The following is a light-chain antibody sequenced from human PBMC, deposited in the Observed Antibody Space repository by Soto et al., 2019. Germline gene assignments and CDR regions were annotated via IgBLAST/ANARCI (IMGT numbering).Light chain of an antibody. Sequence: EYVLTPSPGTLALSPGEGATLYSSASQTVRNNYLAWYQQKPGQAPRLLIYDASSRATGIPDRFSGGGSGTDFTLTISRLEPEDFAVYYCQQFSSYPLTFGGGTKVDIK. J-gene: IGKJ4*01. CDR1: QTVRNNY. CDR2: DAS. CDR3: QQFSSYPLT. V-gene: IGKV3-20*01.